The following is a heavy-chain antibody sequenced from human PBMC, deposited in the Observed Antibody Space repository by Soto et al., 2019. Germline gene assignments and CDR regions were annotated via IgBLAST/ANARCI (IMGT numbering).Heavy chain of an antibody. J-gene: IGHJ4*02. CDR1: GFTLSTFA. CDR3: AKSSSGLRDYFDS. Sequence: PGGSLRLSCAVSGFTLSTFAMHWVRQAPGKGLEWVATTSYDGLNTFYGESVRGRFSISRDTSKNTLFLQMNSPKTEDTAVYYCAKSSSGLRDYFDSWGRGTLVTVSS. CDR2: TSYDGLNT. V-gene: IGHV3-30-3*02. D-gene: IGHD3-10*01.